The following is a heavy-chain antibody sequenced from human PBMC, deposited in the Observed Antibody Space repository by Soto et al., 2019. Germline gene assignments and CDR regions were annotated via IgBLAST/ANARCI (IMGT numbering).Heavy chain of an antibody. CDR2: ISYDGSNK. CDR1: GFTFSSYA. J-gene: IGHJ4*02. D-gene: IGHD6-19*01. Sequence: GGSLRLSCAASGFTFSSYAMHWVRQAPGKGLEWVAVISYDGSNKYYADSVKGRFTISRDNSKNTLYLQMNSLRAEDTAVYYCARGPSGYSSGWSPGFDYWGQGTLVTVSS. V-gene: IGHV3-30-3*01. CDR3: ARGPSGYSSGWSPGFDY.